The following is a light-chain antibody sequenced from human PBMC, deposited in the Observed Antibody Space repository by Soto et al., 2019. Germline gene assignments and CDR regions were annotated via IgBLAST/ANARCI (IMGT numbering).Light chain of an antibody. V-gene: IGKV1-5*03. Sequence: DIQMTQSPSTLSASVGDRVTITCLASQSISSWLAWYQQKPGKAPKLLIYKASSLESGVPSRFSGSGSGTEFTLSISSLQPDDFGTYYCQQYDEHSITFGQGTRLEI. CDR1: QSISSW. J-gene: IGKJ5*01. CDR2: KAS. CDR3: QQYDEHSIT.